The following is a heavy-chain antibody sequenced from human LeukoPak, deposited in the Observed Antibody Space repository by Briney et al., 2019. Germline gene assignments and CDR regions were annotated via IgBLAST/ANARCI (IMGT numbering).Heavy chain of an antibody. Sequence: GGSLRLYCAASGFTFSSYAMSWVRQAPGKGLEWVSAISGSGGSTYYADSVKGRFTISRDNSKNTLYLQMNSLRAEDTAVYYCARHWTTVTTYFDYWGQGTLVTVSS. J-gene: IGHJ4*02. V-gene: IGHV3-23*01. CDR1: GFTFSSYA. CDR2: ISGSGGST. CDR3: ARHWTTVTTYFDY. D-gene: IGHD4-17*01.